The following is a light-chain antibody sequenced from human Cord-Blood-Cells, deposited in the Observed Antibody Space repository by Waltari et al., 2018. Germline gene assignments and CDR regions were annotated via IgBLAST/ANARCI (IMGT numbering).Light chain of an antibody. V-gene: IGKV1-5*03. Sequence: DIPMTQTPFTLSASVGDTVTNTCRASKSIISWLAWYQQKPGKAPNSLIYKASSLESGVPSGFSCIGSVTEFTLTISSLQPDDFATDYCPQYNSYRLWTFGQGTKVEIK. J-gene: IGKJ1*01. CDR1: KSIISW. CDR2: KAS. CDR3: PQYNSYRLWT.